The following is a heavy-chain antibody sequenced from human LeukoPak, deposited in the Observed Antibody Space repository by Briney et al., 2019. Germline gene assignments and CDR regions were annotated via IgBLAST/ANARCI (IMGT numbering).Heavy chain of an antibody. V-gene: IGHV1-2*02. J-gene: IGHJ4*02. CDR1: GYTFTGYY. CDR2: INPNSGGT. Sequence: GASVKVSCKASGYTFTGYYVHWVRQAPGQGLEWMGWINPNSGGTNYAQKFQGRVTMTRDASISTAYMELSRLRSDDTAVYYCARFPVDTATDNWGQGTLVTVSS. D-gene: IGHD5-18*01. CDR3: ARFPVDTATDN.